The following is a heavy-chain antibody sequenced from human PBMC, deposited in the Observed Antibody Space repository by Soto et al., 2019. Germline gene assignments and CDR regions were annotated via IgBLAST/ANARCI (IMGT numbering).Heavy chain of an antibody. J-gene: IGHJ6*02. Sequence: SVKVSCKASGGTFSSYAISWVRQAPGQGLEWMGGIIPIFGTANYAQKFQGRVTITADESTSTAYMELSSLRSEDTAVYYCRISAAGADYYYYVMDFWGQGSSVTGSS. CDR3: RISAAGADYYYYVMDF. V-gene: IGHV1-69*13. CDR2: IIPIFGTA. CDR1: GGTFSSYA. D-gene: IGHD6-13*01.